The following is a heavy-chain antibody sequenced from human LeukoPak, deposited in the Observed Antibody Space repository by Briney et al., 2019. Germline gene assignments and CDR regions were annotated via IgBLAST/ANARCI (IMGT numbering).Heavy chain of an antibody. Sequence: SETLSLTCAVYGGSFSDYYWSWIRQPPGKGLEWIGEINHSGSTNYNPSLKSRVTISVDTSKNQFSLKLSSVTAADTAVYYCARDPVWYFDLWGRGTLVTVSS. CDR2: INHSGST. V-gene: IGHV4-34*01. CDR3: ARDPVWYFDL. CDR1: GGSFSDYY. J-gene: IGHJ2*01.